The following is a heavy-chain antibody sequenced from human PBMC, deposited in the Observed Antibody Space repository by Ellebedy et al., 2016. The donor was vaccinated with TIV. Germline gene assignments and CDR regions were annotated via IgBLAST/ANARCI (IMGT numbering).Heavy chain of an antibody. J-gene: IGHJ6*02. CDR3: ARSSSAVLLSVLEGDFSNALDV. D-gene: IGHD1-1*01. CDR1: GDSISSSNW. Sequence: MPSETLSLTCAVSGDSISSSNWWNWVRQTPGKGLEWIGEIYQSGSTNYNPSLKSRVTISVDKSKNQFSLKLTSVTAADTAVYYCARSSSAVLLSVLEGDFSNALDVWGQGTTVAVSS. V-gene: IGHV4-4*02. CDR2: IYQSGST.